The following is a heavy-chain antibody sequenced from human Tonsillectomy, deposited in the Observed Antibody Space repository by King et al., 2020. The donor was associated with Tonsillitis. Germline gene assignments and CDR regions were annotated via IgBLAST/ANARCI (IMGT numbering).Heavy chain of an antibody. CDR1: GYTFTGYY. D-gene: IGHD2-2*01. V-gene: IGHV1-2*02. CDR2: INPNSGGT. J-gene: IGHJ6*02. Sequence: VQLVESGAEVKKPGASVKVSCKASGYTFTGYYMHWVRQAPGQGLEWMGWINPNSGGTNYAQKFQGRVTMTRDTSIRTAYMELSRLRSDDTAVYFCARAGVPAGLYGMDIWGQGTSVTVSS. CDR3: ARAGVPAGLYGMDI.